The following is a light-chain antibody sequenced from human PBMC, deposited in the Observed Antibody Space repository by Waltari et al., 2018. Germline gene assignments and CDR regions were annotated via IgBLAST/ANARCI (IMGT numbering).Light chain of an antibody. CDR2: DAS. J-gene: IGKJ2*01. CDR1: QDITTS. Sequence: DIQLTQSPSSLSAAVGDRVTITCQATQDITTSLSWFQQKPGKAPQLLIYDASSLQAGVPSRFSGTGSGTAFSFTITSLQPEDSVTYYCQHYHSLPYTFGRGTKLQIK. CDR3: QHYHSLPYT. V-gene: IGKV1-33*01.